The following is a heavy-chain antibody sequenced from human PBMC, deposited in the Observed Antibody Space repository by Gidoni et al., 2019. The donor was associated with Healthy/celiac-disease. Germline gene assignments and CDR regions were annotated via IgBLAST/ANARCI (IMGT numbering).Heavy chain of an antibody. V-gene: IGHV3-23*01. J-gene: IGHJ4*02. Sequence: EVQLLESGGGLVQPGGSLRLSCAASGFPFSRYAMSGVRQAPGKGLEWVSAISGSGGSTYYADSVKGRFTISRDNSKNTLYLQMNSLRAEDTAVYYCAKEEKVLMAHDYWGQGTLVTVSS. D-gene: IGHD2-8*01. CDR3: AKEEKVLMAHDY. CDR2: ISGSGGST. CDR1: GFPFSRYA.